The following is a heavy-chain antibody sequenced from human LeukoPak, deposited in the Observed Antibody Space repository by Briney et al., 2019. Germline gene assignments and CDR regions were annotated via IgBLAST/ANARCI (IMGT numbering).Heavy chain of an antibody. J-gene: IGHJ4*02. V-gene: IGHV4-30-4*08. CDR3: ARTQPRHYDSSGYPDY. Sequence: SETLSLTCTVSGGSISSGGYYWSWIRQHPGKGLEWIGYIYYSGSTYYNPSLKSRVTISVDTSKNQFSLKLSSVTAADTAVYYCARTQPRHYDSSGYPDYWGQGTLVTVSS. CDR1: GGSISSGGYY. D-gene: IGHD3-22*01. CDR2: IYYSGST.